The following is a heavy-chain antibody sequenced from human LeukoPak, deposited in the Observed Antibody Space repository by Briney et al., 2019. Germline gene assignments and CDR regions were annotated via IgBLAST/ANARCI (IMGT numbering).Heavy chain of an antibody. Sequence: PGRSLRLSCAASGFTFDDYAMHWVRQAPGKGLEWVSGISWNSGSIGYADSVKGRFTISRDNAKNSLYLQMNSLRAEDTALYYCAKDLSGWSQAGAFDIWGQGTMVTVSS. CDR2: ISWNSGSI. CDR3: AKDLSGWSQAGAFDI. CDR1: GFTFDDYA. J-gene: IGHJ3*02. D-gene: IGHD6-19*01. V-gene: IGHV3-9*01.